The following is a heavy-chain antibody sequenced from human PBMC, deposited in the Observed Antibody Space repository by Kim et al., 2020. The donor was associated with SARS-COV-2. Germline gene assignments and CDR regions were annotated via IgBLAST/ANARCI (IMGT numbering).Heavy chain of an antibody. V-gene: IGHV3-11*06. CDR3: ARDTTTAAADNYYYYVMDV. CDR2: ISSSTYT. CDR1: GFTFSDYF. Sequence: GGSLRLSCAASGFTFSDYFMSWIRQAPGKGLEWVSYISSSTYTNYADSVKGRFTISRDNAKNSLYLQMNSLRAEDTAVYYCARDTTTAAADNYYYYVMDVWGQGTTVTVSS. D-gene: IGHD6-13*01. J-gene: IGHJ6*02.